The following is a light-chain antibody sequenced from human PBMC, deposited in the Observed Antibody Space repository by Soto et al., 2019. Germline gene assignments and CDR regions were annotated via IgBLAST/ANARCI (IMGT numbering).Light chain of an antibody. CDR1: QGIRND. CDR3: LQHNTYPWT. J-gene: IGKJ1*01. V-gene: IGKV1-17*01. CDR2: SAS. Sequence: DIQMTQSPSSLSASVGDRVTITCRASQGIRNDLNWYQQKPGRAPKRLIYSASSLQSGVPSRFSGSGSGTEFTLTISSLQPEAFETSYCLQHNTYPWTFGQGTKVDIK.